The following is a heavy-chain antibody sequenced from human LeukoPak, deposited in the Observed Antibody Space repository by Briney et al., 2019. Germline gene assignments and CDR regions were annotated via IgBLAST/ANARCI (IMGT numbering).Heavy chain of an antibody. CDR2: ISGSGGST. Sequence: GGSLRLSCAASGFIFSSYAMSWVRQAPGKGLEWVSTISGSGGSTYYADSVKGRFTISRDNSKNTLYLQMNSLRAEDTAVYYCATIFGVVIGGIRFDPWGQGTLVTVSS. V-gene: IGHV3-23*01. CDR3: ATIFGVVIGGIRFDP. D-gene: IGHD3-3*01. CDR1: GFIFSSYA. J-gene: IGHJ5*02.